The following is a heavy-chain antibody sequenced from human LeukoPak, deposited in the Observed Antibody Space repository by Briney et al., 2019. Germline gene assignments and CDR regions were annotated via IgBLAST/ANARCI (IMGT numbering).Heavy chain of an antibody. D-gene: IGHD6-19*01. CDR3: ARDGWLTTEYFQH. J-gene: IGHJ1*01. CDR2: MDAGNGNT. V-gene: IGHV1-3*01. CDR1: GYTFTSYA. Sequence: GASVKVSCKASGYTFTSYAMNWVRQAPGQGLEWMGWMDAGNGNTKYSQKFQGRVTITRDTSATTAYMELSSLRSEDTAVYYCARDGWLTTEYFQHWGQGTLVTVSS.